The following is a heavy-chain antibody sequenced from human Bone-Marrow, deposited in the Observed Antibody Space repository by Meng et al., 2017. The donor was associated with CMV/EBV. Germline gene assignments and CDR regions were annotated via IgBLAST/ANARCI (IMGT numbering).Heavy chain of an antibody. CDR2: IIPIFGTA. J-gene: IGHJ6*02. Sequence: SVKVSCKASGGTFNSYAISWVRQAPGQGLEWMGGIIPIFGTANYAQKFQGRVTITTDESTSTAYMELSSLRSEDTAVYYCARGGSSTSYYQHYYYGMDVWGQGTTVTVSS. D-gene: IGHD2-2*01. CDR1: GGTFNSYA. V-gene: IGHV1-69*05. CDR3: ARGGSSTSYYQHYYYGMDV.